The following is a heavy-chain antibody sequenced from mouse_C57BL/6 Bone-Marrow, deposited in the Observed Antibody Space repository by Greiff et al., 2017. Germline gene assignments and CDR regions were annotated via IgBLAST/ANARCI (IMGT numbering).Heavy chain of an antibody. Sequence: QVQLKESGAELARPGASVKMSCKASGYTFTSYTMHWVKPRPGQGLEWIGYINPSSGYTKYNQKFKDKATLTADKSSSTAYMQLSSLTSEDSAVYYCARYGYNNYWGQGTTLTVSS. J-gene: IGHJ2*01. CDR3: ARYGYNNY. V-gene: IGHV1-4*01. CDR2: INPSSGYT. D-gene: IGHD2-2*01. CDR1: GYTFTSYT.